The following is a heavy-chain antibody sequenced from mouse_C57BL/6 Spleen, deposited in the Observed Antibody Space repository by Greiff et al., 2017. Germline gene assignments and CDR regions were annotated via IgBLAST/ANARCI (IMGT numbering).Heavy chain of an antibody. Sequence: EVKVVESGPGLAKPSQTLSLTCSVTGYSITSDYWNWIRKFPGNKLEYMGYISYSGSTYYNPSLKSRISITRDTSKNQYYLQLNSVTTEDTATYYCARSTVVESWYFDVWGTGTTVTVSS. CDR3: ARSTVVESWYFDV. D-gene: IGHD1-1*01. V-gene: IGHV3-8*01. CDR1: GYSITSDY. J-gene: IGHJ1*03. CDR2: ISYSGST.